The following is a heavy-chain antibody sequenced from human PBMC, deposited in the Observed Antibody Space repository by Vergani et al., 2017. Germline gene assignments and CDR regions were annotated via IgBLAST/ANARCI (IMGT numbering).Heavy chain of an antibody. CDR3: ARRDGRDGYIHDLSWEHDAFDI. D-gene: IGHD5-24*01. J-gene: IGHJ3*02. V-gene: IGHV1-69*01. CDR1: GGTFSSYA. CDR2: IIPIFGTA. Sequence: QVQLVQSGAEVKKPGSSVKVSCKASGGTFSSYAISWVRQAPGQGLEWMGGIIPIFGTANYAQKFQGRVTITADESTSTAYMELSSLRSEDTAVYYCARRDGRDGYIHDLSWEHDAFDIWGQGTMVTVSS.